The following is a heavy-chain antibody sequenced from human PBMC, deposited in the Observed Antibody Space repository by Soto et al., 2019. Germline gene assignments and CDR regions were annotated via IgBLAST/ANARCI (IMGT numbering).Heavy chain of an antibody. CDR2: ISSNGGST. J-gene: IGHJ4*02. CDR3: ARGGGSYFFDY. D-gene: IGHD1-26*01. V-gene: IGHV3-64*01. Sequence: VQLVESGGGVVQPGGSLRLSCAASGFTFSSYAMHWVRQAPGKGLEYVSAISSNGGSTYYANSVKGRFTISRDNSKNTLYLQMGSLRAEDMAVYYCARGGGSYFFDYWGQGTLVTVSS. CDR1: GFTFSSYA.